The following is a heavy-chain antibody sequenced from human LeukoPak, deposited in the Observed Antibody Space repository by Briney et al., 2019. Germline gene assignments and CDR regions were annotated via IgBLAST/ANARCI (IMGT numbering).Heavy chain of an antibody. D-gene: IGHD3-22*01. CDR3: ARDSSGPNYYFDY. CDR1: GYTLTGYY. V-gene: IGHV1-2*02. CDR2: INPKSGGT. J-gene: IGHJ4*02. Sequence: ASVKVSCKASGYTLTGYYMHWVRQAPGQGLEWMGWINPKSGGTNYAQKFQGRVTMSRDTSISTAYMELSSLTSDDTAVYYCARDSSGPNYYFDYWGQGALVTVSS.